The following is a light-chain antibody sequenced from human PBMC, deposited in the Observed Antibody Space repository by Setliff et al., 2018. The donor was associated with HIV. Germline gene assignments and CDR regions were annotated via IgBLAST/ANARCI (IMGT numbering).Light chain of an antibody. J-gene: IGLJ1*01. V-gene: IGLV2-8*01. CDR1: SSDVGVYNY. Sequence: TQPPSASGSPGQSVTISCTGASSDVGVYNYVSWFQQHPGKAPKLMIYEVTKRPSGVPDRFSGSKSGNTASLTVSGLQAEDEADYYCGSYAGSKSYVFGTGTKVTVL. CDR3: GSYAGSKSYV. CDR2: EVT.